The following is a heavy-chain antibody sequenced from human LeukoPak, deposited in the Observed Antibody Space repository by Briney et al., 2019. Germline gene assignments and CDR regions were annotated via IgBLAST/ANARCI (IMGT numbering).Heavy chain of an antibody. CDR3: ARYYYDSSGYGYYYYGMDV. Sequence: GASVKVSCKASGYTFTGYYMHWVRQAPGQGLEWMGWINPNSGGTNYAQKFQGRVTMTRDTSISTAYMELSRLRSDDTAVYYCARYYYDSSGYGYYYYGMDVWGQGTTVTVSS. D-gene: IGHD3-22*01. J-gene: IGHJ6*02. V-gene: IGHV1-2*02. CDR1: GYTFTGYY. CDR2: INPNSGGT.